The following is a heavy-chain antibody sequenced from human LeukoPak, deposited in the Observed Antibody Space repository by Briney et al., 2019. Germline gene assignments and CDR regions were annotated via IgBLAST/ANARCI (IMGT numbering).Heavy chain of an antibody. Sequence: GGSLRLSCAASGFTFSDYSMNWVRQAPGKGLEWISYIGIDSGNTNYADSVKGRFTISGDRAKNSLYLQMNSLRVEDAAVYYCARDYKYAFDNWGQGTLVTVSS. V-gene: IGHV3-48*01. CDR2: IGIDSGNT. CDR1: GFTFSDYS. D-gene: IGHD5-24*01. J-gene: IGHJ4*02. CDR3: ARDYKYAFDN.